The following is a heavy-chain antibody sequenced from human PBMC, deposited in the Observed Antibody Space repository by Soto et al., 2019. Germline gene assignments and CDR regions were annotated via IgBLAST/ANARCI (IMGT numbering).Heavy chain of an antibody. D-gene: IGHD3-10*01. CDR1: GASFTGHY. V-gene: IGHV4-34*01. J-gene: IGHJ4*02. Sequence: QVQLQQWGAGQLKPSETLSLTCAVYGASFTGHYWSWIRQSPGKGLAWIGELKHSGRTNYKSSLKFQVAMSVDTSTSPFSLNLKSGTAADTAVYYCARGPTSLHYDGAGTAGYFAYWGQGTLVTGSS. CDR3: ARGPTSLHYDGAGTAGYFAY. CDR2: LKHSGRT.